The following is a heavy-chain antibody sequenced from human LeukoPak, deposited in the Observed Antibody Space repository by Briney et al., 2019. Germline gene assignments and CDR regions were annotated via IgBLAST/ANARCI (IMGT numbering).Heavy chain of an antibody. CDR3: ASRPYGSGVWSPRDPAHYYYYYMDV. CDR2: INHSGST. V-gene: IGHV4-39*07. Sequence: PSETLSLTCTVSGGSISSSSYYWGWIRQPPGKGLEWIGEINHSGSTNYNPSLKSRVTISVDTSKNQFSLKLSSVTAADAAVYYCASRPYGSGVWSPRDPAHYYYYYMDVWGKGTTVTISS. J-gene: IGHJ6*03. D-gene: IGHD3-10*01. CDR1: GGSISSSSYY.